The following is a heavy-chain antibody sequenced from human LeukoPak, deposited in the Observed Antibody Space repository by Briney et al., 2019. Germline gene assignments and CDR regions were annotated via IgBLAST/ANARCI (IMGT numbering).Heavy chain of an antibody. J-gene: IGHJ4*02. D-gene: IGHD4-11*01. Sequence: SETLSLTCAVYGGSFSGYYWSWIRQPPGKGLEWIGYIYYSGSINYNPSLKSRLTISVDTSKNQFSLKLSSVTAADTAVYYCARLRGNYFPDYWGQGTLVTVSS. CDR2: IYYSGSI. CDR1: GGSFSGYY. V-gene: IGHV4-59*01. CDR3: ARLRGNYFPDY.